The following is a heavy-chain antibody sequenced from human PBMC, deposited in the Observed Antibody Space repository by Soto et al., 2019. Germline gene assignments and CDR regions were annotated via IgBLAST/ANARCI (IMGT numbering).Heavy chain of an antibody. CDR2: TWYDGRNK. J-gene: IGHJ4*02. Sequence: QVQLVESGGGVVQPGRSLRLSCAASGFIFRSFGMHWVRQAPGKGLEWVATTWYDGRNKYYADSVRGRFTISRDNSNNMLYLQMNNLRGVDTAVYYCARETYFGDYFDHWGQGTLVTVSS. CDR3: ARETYFGDYFDH. D-gene: IGHD4-17*01. V-gene: IGHV3-33*01. CDR1: GFIFRSFG.